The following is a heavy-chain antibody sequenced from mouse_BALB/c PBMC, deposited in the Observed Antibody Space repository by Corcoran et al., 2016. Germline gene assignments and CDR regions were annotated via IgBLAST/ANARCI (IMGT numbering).Heavy chain of an antibody. Sequence: QVQLQQSGPELVKPGASLKISCKASGYSFTSYYIHWVKQRPGKGLEWIGWIFPGSGNTKYNEKFKGKATLTADTSSSTAYMQLSSLTSEASAVYFCASCYYDYGGFAYWGQGTLVTVSA. J-gene: IGHJ3*01. CDR3: ASCYYDYGGFAY. D-gene: IGHD2-4*01. CDR2: IFPGSGNT. V-gene: IGHV1-66*01. CDR1: GYSFTSYY.